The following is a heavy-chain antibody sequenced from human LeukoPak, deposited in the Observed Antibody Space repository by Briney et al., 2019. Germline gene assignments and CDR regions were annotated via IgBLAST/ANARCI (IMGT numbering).Heavy chain of an antibody. V-gene: IGHV3-23*01. Sequence: PGGSLRLSCAASGFTFSSYAMSWVRQAPGKGLEWVSAISGNGGSTYYADSVKGRFTISRDNSKNTLYLQMNSLRAEDTAVYYCAKGAIAGVPAAIGNWFDPWGQGTLVTVSS. D-gene: IGHD2-2*02. CDR1: GFTFSSYA. CDR2: ISGNGGST. J-gene: IGHJ5*02. CDR3: AKGAIAGVPAAIGNWFDP.